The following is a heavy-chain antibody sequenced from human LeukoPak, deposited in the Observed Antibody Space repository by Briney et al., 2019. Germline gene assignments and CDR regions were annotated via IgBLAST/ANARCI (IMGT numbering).Heavy chain of an antibody. CDR3: ARDNSIADRGWWFDP. Sequence: ASVKVSCKASGYIFTNHYMHWVRQAPGQGLEWMGLINPSGSSTLYAEKFRGGIIMTRDMSTATDYMELSSLRSEDTAVYYCARDNSIADRGWWFDPWGQGTLVTVSS. D-gene: IGHD4-23*01. CDR1: GYIFTNHY. CDR2: INPSGSST. V-gene: IGHV1-46*01. J-gene: IGHJ5*02.